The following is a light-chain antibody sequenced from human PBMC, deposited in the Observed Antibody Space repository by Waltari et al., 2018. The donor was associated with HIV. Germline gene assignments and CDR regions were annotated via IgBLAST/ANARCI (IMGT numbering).Light chain of an antibody. CDR1: SSNIGNDN. J-gene: IGLJ1*01. CDR3: VGWDGSLSGYV. Sequence: QSVLTQPPSASGTPGQTVTISCSGSSSNIGNDNVYWYQQLPGMTPNLLIYKNYQRPSGVPDRCAGSKSGTSASLAISGLRSEDEADYYCVGWDGSLSGYVFGAGTKVTVL. V-gene: IGLV1-47*01. CDR2: KNY.